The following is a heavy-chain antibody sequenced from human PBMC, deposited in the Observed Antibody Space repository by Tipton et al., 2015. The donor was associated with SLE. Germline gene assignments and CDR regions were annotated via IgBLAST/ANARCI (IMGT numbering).Heavy chain of an antibody. J-gene: IGHJ6*03. V-gene: IGHV3-43*01. CDR3: TPMVRGKDYYYMDV. D-gene: IGHD3-10*01. Sequence: SLGLSCAASGFTFDDYTMHWVRQAPGKGLEWVSLISWDGGSTYYADSVKGRFTISRDNAKNSLYLQMNSLKTEDTAVYYCTPMVRGKDYYYMDVWGKGTTVTVSS. CDR1: GFTFDDYT. CDR2: ISWDGGST.